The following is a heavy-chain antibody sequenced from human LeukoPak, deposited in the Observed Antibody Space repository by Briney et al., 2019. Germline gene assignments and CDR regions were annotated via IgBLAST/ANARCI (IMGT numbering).Heavy chain of an antibody. D-gene: IGHD3-10*01. CDR2: INPGGGST. Sequence: GASVKVSCKASGYTFTSYYIHWVRQAPGQGLEWMGIINPGGGSTNYAQKFQGRVTMTRDTSTSTVYMELSSLRSDDTAVYYCARGPRITLVRGGQWYFYMDVWGKGTTVTVSS. V-gene: IGHV1-46*01. J-gene: IGHJ6*03. CDR1: GYTFTSYY. CDR3: ARGPRITLVRGGQWYFYMDV.